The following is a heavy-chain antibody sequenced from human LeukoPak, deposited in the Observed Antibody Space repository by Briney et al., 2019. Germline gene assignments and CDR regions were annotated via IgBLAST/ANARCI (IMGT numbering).Heavy chain of an antibody. D-gene: IGHD3-10*01. V-gene: IGHV1-69*04. CDR2: IIPILGIA. CDR1: GGTFSSYA. CDR3: ARAIYGSGSYYFDY. J-gene: IGHJ4*02. Sequence: GASVKVSCKASGGTFSSYAISWVRQVPGQGLEWMGRIIPILGIANYAQKFQGRVTITADKSTSTAYMELSSLRSEDTAVYYCARAIYGSGSYYFDYWGQGTLVTVSS.